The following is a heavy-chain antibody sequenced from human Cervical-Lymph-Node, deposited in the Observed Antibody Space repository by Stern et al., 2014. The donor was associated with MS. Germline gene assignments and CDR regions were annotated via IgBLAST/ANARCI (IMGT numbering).Heavy chain of an antibody. D-gene: IGHD1-14*01. CDR1: GYKFSIYC. CDR3: ARQTTAWASDV. V-gene: IGHV5-51*01. Sequence: EVQLVESGAELIRPGEALKLSCKGSGYKFSIYCIAWGRQIPGKGLEWMGTINPGDAEPTNTTPFQDTAHMLARNSTSTAYLQWSSLNASDTAMYFCARQTTAWASDVWGQGTLVTVSS. CDR2: INPGDAEP. J-gene: IGHJ4*02.